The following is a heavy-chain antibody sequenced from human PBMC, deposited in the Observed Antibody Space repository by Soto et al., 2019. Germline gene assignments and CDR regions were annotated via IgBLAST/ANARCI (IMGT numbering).Heavy chain of an antibody. J-gene: IGHJ4*02. D-gene: IGHD3-22*01. CDR2: INHSGST. CDR1: GGSFSGYY. V-gene: IGHV4-34*01. CDR3: AMGVVDKVDRSGFYEY. Sequence: ATLSLTCAVYGGSFSGYYWSGIRQPPGKGLEWIGEINHSGSTNYNPSLKSRVTISVDTSKNQFSLKLNSVTAADRAVYYCAMGVVDKVDRSGFYEYCGKGTPVPVS.